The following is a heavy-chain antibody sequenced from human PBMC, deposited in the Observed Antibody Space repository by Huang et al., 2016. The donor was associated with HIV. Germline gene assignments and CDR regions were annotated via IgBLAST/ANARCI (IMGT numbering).Heavy chain of an antibody. Sequence: QVQLVQSGAEVKKPGASVKVSCQASGYTFSSFGISWVRQAPGQGLEWGGWISGYNGNTKFAQKFQGRLTMTTDTSTSTAYMELRSLRSDDTAVYYCARGGCIQLWLLGYYYMDVWGNGTTVTVSS. V-gene: IGHV1-18*01. CDR3: ARGGCIQLWLLGYYYMDV. CDR2: ISGYNGNT. CDR1: GYTFSSFG. D-gene: IGHD5-18*01. J-gene: IGHJ6*03.